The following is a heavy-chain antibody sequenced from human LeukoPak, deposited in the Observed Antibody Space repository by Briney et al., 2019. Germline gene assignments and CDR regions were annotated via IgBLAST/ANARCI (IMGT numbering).Heavy chain of an antibody. V-gene: IGHV3-66*01. J-gene: IGHJ6*02. D-gene: IGHD6-13*01. CDR1: GLTVSSEH. CDR2: IHISTNT. Sequence: PGGSLRLSCVASGLTVSSEHMSWVRQAPGKGLEWVSTIHISTNTYYADSVKGRFTISRDNAQSSLYLQMNSLRAEDTAVYYCARDPYSSSWSYGMDVWGQGTAVTVSS. CDR3: ARDPYSSSWSYGMDV.